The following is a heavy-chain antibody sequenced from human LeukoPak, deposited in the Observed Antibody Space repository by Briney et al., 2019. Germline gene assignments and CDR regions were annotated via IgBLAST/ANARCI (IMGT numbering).Heavy chain of an antibody. D-gene: IGHD2-8*01. V-gene: IGHV1-2*02. CDR3: ARDCTNGVCYGFDY. Sequence: ASVKVSCKASGYTFTGYYMHWVRQAPGQGLEWMGWINPNSGGTNYAQKFQGRVTMTRDTSISTAYMELSRLRSDDTAVYYCARDCTNGVCYGFDYWGQGTLVTVSS. CDR1: GYTFTGYY. CDR2: INPNSGGT. J-gene: IGHJ4*02.